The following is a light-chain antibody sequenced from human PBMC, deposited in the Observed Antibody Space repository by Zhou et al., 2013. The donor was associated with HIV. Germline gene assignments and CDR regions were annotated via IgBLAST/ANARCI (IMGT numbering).Light chain of an antibody. CDR1: QGISSY. Sequence: AIRMTQSPSSFSASTGDRVTITCRASQGISSYLAWYQQKPGKAPKVLIYGASTLQSGVPSRFSGSGYGTDFTLTISGLQIEDFATYYCEQSYTPPHTFGGGTKVEI. V-gene: IGKV1-8*01. CDR2: GAS. J-gene: IGKJ4*01. CDR3: EQSYTPPHT.